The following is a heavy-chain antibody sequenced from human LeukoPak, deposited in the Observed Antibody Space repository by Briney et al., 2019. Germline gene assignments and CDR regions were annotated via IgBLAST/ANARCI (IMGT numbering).Heavy chain of an antibody. CDR3: VRGRLEPRISAFDS. CDR1: DYPISSGYY. CDR2: ILQSWST. J-gene: IGHJ4*02. Sequence: SETLSLTCTVSDYPISSGYYWGWIRQPPGKGLEWIGIILQSWSTYYNPSRKSRVTISVDTYKNQFSLRLSSVTAADTAVYYCVRGRLEPRISAFDSRGEGTLVTVYS. D-gene: IGHD1-14*01. V-gene: IGHV4-38-2*02.